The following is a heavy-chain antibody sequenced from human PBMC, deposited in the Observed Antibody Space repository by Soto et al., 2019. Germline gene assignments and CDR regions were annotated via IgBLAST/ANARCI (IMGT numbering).Heavy chain of an antibody. CDR2: ISYDGSNK. J-gene: IGHJ4*02. CDR3: AKEWQLWFDY. D-gene: IGHD5-18*01. Sequence: VGSLRLSCAASGFTFSSYGMHWVRQAPGKGLEWVAVISYDGSNKYYADSVKGRFTISRDNSKNTLYLQMNSLRAEDTAVYYCAKEWQLWFDYWGQGTLVTVS. CDR1: GFTFSSYG. V-gene: IGHV3-30*18.